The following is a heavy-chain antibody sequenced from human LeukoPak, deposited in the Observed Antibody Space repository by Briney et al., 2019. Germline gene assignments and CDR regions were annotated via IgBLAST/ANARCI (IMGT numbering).Heavy chain of an antibody. CDR1: GFTFSNYA. V-gene: IGHV3-30-3*01. Sequence: QSGGSLRLSCAASGFTFSNYAMHWVRQAPGKGQDWVAVISYNGSSKYYAESVKGRFTISRDNSKNTVYLQMNSLRAEDTAVYYCPSGYCTNDVCYTGGFDYWGQGTLVTVSS. J-gene: IGHJ4*02. CDR2: ISYNGSSK. CDR3: PSGYCTNDVCYTGGFDY. D-gene: IGHD2-8*01.